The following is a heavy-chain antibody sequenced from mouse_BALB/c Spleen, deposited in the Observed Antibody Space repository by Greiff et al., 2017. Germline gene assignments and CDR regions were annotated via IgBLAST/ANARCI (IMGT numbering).Heavy chain of an antibody. V-gene: IGHV2-9*02. CDR1: GFSLTSYG. J-gene: IGHJ3*01. Sequence: VKLVESGPGLVAPSQSLSITCTVSGFSLTSYGVHWVRQPPGKGLEWLGVIWAGGSTNYNSALMSRLSISKDNSKSQVFLKMNSLQTDDTAMYYCARGAVRGFAYWGQGTLVTVSA. D-gene: IGHD1-1*01. CDR2: IWAGGST. CDR3: ARGAVRGFAY.